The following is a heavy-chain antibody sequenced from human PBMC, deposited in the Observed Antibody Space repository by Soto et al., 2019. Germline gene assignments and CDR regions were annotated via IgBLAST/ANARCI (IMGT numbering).Heavy chain of an antibody. CDR2: IYYSGST. D-gene: IGHD2-2*01. V-gene: IGHV4-39*07. CDR1: GGSVSSSGNY. Sequence: PSETLSLTCTVSGGSVSSSGNYWGWIRQPPGKGLEWIGSIYYSGSTSYNPSLKSRVTISLETSKSQFSLRLSSVTAADTAVYYCARLGEYYQSPDPWGPGTLVTVSS. J-gene: IGHJ5*02. CDR3: ARLGEYYQSPDP.